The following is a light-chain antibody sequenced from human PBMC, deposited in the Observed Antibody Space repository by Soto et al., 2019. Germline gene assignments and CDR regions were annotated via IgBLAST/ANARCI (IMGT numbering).Light chain of an antibody. J-gene: IGKJ1*01. CDR3: QQYGSSPT. V-gene: IGKV3-20*01. CDR2: GTS. Sequence: ESVLTQSPGTLSLSPGERATLSCRASQSVGRDYLAWYQQKPGQAPRLLIHGTSYRATGIPDRFRGSGSGTDFILTISRLEPEDFAVYYCQQYGSSPTFGQGTKVDIK. CDR1: QSVGRDY.